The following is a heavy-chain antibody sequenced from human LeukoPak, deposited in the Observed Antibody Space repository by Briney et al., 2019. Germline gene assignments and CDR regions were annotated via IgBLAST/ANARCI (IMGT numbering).Heavy chain of an antibody. CDR3: ARVGEGRYYQYYYMDV. CDR1: GFTLSSYA. CDR2: ISKNGGNT. V-gene: IGHV3-64*01. J-gene: IGHJ6*03. D-gene: IGHD1-26*01. Sequence: GGPLRFSGAASGFTLSSYAMHWVRQSPGKGLEYVSAISKNGGNTYYANSVKGRFSISRDNSKNTLYLQMGSLRTEDMAVYYCARVGEGRYYQYYYMDVWGKGTTVTVSS.